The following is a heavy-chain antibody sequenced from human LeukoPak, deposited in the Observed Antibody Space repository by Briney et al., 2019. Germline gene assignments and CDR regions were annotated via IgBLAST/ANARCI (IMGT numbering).Heavy chain of an antibody. J-gene: IGHJ4*02. V-gene: IGHV4-59*01. CDR2: IYYSGRT. Sequence: PSETLSLTCTVSGGSISTYYWSWIRQPPGKGLEWIGYIYYSGRTNYNPSLKSRVTTSVDTSKNQFSLKLSSVTAADTAVYYCARDKGTVVDYWGQGTLVTVSS. CDR3: ARDKGTVVDY. D-gene: IGHD4-23*01. CDR1: GGSISTYY.